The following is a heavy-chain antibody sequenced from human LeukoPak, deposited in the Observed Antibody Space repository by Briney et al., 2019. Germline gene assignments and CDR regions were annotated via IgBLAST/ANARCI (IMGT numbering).Heavy chain of an antibody. D-gene: IGHD5-18*01. CDR3: ARDAGYGYDRFDY. V-gene: IGHV3-23*01. Sequence: GGSLRLSCAASGFTFSSYAMGWVRQAPGKGLEWVSAISGTGNRTYYADSVKGRFTISRDNAKNSLYLQMDSLRAEDTAVYYCARDAGYGYDRFDYWGQGTQVTVSS. CDR2: ISGTGNRT. CDR1: GFTFSSYA. J-gene: IGHJ4*02.